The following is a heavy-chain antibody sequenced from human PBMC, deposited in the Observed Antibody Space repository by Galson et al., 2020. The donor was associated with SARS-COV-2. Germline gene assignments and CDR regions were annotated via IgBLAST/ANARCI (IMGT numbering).Heavy chain of an antibody. Sequence: GESLKISCKASGYTFTGYYVHWVRQAPGQGLEWMGWVKPNTGGTNYAQKFQGRVTMTRDTSLNTAYMELSRLQSDDTAVYYCARTVPVAGTSDYGMDVWGQGTAVTVSS. CDR3: ARTVPVAGTSDYGMDV. V-gene: IGHV1-2*02. CDR1: GYTFTGYY. CDR2: VKPNTGGT. D-gene: IGHD6-19*01. J-gene: IGHJ6*02.